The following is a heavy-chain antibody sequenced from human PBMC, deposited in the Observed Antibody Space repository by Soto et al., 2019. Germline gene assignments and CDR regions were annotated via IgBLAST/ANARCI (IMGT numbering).Heavy chain of an antibody. CDR1: GFTFSSFG. V-gene: IGHV3-30*18. CDR2: ISYDGGTK. Sequence: QPGGCLRLSGAAAGFTFSSFGMHWVRQAPGKGLEWVAFISYDGGTKYYAESVMGRFTISRDNSKNTLCLHMTSLRAEDTAVYYCAKKLERYSGYGHYCESWGQGTMGTVSS. J-gene: IGHJ4*02. CDR3: AKKLERYSGYGHYCES. D-gene: IGHD5-12*01.